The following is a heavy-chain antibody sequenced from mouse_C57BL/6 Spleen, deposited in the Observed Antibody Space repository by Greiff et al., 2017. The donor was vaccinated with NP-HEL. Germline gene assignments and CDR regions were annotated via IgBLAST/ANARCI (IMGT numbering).Heavy chain of an antibody. Sequence: VKLVESGPGLVAPSQSLSITCTVSGFSLTSYAISWVRQPPGKGLEWLGVIWTGGGTNYNSALKSRLSISKDNSKSQVFLKMNSLQTDDTARYYCARNSALYVYYAMDYWGQGTSVTVSS. CDR1: GFSLTSYA. CDR2: IWTGGGT. V-gene: IGHV2-9-1*01. J-gene: IGHJ4*01. CDR3: ARNSALYVYYAMDY. D-gene: IGHD1-1*01.